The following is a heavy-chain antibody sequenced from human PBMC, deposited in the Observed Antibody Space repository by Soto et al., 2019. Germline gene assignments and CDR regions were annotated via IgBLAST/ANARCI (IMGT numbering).Heavy chain of an antibody. Sequence: ASVKVSCKASGYTFTSYYMHWVRQAPGQRPEWMGWINAGNGNTKYSQKFQGRVTITRDTSASTAYMELSSLRSEDTAVYYCARDGSLFLHAFDIWGQGTMVTVSS. D-gene: IGHD3-3*01. V-gene: IGHV1-3*01. J-gene: IGHJ3*02. CDR1: GYTFTSYY. CDR2: INAGNGNT. CDR3: ARDGSLFLHAFDI.